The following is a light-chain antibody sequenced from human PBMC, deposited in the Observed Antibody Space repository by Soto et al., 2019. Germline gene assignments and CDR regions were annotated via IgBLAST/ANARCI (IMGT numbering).Light chain of an antibody. V-gene: IGLV4-69*01. CDR2: LNSDGSH. J-gene: IGLJ2*01. Sequence: QPVLTQSPSASASLGASVKLTCTLSSGHSSDAIAWHQQQPEKGPRYLMKLNSDGSHTKGDGIPDRFSGSSSGAERYLTISSLQSEDEADYYCQTWGPVVFGGGTQLTVL. CDR1: SGHSSDA. CDR3: QTWGPVV.